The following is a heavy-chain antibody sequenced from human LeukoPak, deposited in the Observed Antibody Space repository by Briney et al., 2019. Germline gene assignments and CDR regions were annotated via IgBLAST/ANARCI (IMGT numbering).Heavy chain of an antibody. CDR2: IYYSGST. D-gene: IGHD3-9*01. J-gene: IGHJ4*02. Sequence: SETLSLTCTVSGGSISSGDYYWSWIRQPPGKGLEWIGYIYYSGSTYYNPSLKCRVTISVDTSKNQFSLKLSSVTAADTAVYYCARVGAKGVLRYFDWLSTGYYFDYWGQGTLVTVSS. CDR1: GGSISSGDYY. CDR3: ARVGAKGVLRYFDWLSTGYYFDY. V-gene: IGHV4-30-4*08.